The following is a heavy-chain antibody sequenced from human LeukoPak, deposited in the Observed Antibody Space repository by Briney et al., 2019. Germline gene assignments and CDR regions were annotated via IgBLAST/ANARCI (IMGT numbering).Heavy chain of an antibody. CDR1: GGSISSYY. J-gene: IGHJ6*03. CDR2: IYTSGST. D-gene: IGHD3-22*01. V-gene: IGHV4-4*07. Sequence: SETLSLTCTVSGGSISSYYWSWIRQPAGKGLEWIGRIYTSGSTNYNPSLKSRVTMSVDTSKNQFSLKLSSLTAADTAVYYCARDWYYYDSSVDYYYYMDVWGKGTTVTVSS. CDR3: ARDWYYYDSSVDYYYYMDV.